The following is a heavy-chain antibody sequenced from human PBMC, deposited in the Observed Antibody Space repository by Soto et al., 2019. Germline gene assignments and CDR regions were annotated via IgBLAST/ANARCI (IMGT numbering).Heavy chain of an antibody. CDR1: GDSVNSDSYY. Sequence: SETLSLTCSVSGDSVNSDSYYWTWIRQPPGKGLEWIGYISSSGRTNYNPSLKSRVTISLDTSSNQFSLELTSVTAADTAIYYCARDIRGYSRAFDYWGQGTLVTGS. J-gene: IGHJ4*02. CDR2: ISSSGRT. V-gene: IGHV4-61*01. D-gene: IGHD5-18*01. CDR3: ARDIRGYSRAFDY.